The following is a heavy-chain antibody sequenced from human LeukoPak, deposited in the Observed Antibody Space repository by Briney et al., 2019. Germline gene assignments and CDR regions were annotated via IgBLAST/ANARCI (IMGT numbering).Heavy chain of an antibody. CDR3: ATDTLITMVRGVIIALGY. D-gene: IGHD3-10*01. Sequence: SVKVSCKASGGTFSSYAISWVRQAPGQGLEWMGGIIPIFGTANYAQKFQGRVTITADKSTSTAYMELSSLRSEDTAVYYCATDTLITMVRGVIIALGYWGQGTLVTVSS. J-gene: IGHJ4*02. V-gene: IGHV1-69*06. CDR2: IIPIFGTA. CDR1: GGTFSSYA.